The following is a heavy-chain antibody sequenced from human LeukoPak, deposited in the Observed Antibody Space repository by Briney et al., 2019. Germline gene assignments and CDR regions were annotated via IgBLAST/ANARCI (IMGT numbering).Heavy chain of an antibody. V-gene: IGHV1-18*01. CDR3: ARAPQIHVWVESPDY. CDR1: GYTFSSYG. J-gene: IGHJ4*02. CDR2: ISGDNDNT. D-gene: IGHD3-16*01. Sequence: ASVKVSCKASGYTFSSYGISWVRQAPGQGLEWMGWISGDNDNTKYGQNLQGRVTLTTDTSTNTAYLEIRSLRSDDTAVYYCARAPQIHVWVESPDYWGQGTLVTVSS.